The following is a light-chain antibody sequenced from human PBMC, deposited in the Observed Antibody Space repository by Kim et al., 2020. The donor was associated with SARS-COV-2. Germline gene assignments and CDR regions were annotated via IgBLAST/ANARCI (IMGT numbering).Light chain of an antibody. CDR1: SSNIGAGYE. Sequence: RVTISCTGSSSNIGAGYEVHWYQQLPGTAPKLLIYGNSHRPSGVRDRFSGSKSGTSASLAITGLQAEDEADYYCQSYDSSLSGWVFGGGTQLTVL. CDR3: QSYDSSLSGWV. CDR2: GNS. V-gene: IGLV1-40*01. J-gene: IGLJ3*02.